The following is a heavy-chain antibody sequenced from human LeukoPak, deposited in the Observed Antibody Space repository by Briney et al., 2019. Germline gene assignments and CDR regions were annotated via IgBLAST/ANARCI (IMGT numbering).Heavy chain of an antibody. J-gene: IGHJ4*01. Sequence: GESLRLSCAASGFTFSNYYMSWIRRAPGKGLEWVSYISSSGSTIYYADSVKGRFTISRDNAKNSLYLQMNSLRAEDTAVYYCARDVAIAVAANPVDYWGHGTLVTVSS. CDR1: GFTFSNYY. CDR2: ISSSGSTI. D-gene: IGHD6-19*01. V-gene: IGHV3-11*01. CDR3: ARDVAIAVAANPVDY.